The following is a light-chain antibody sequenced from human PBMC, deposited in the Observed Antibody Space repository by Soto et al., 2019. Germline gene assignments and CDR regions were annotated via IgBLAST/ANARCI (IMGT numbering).Light chain of an antibody. CDR1: QSINSF. Sequence: EIVLTQSPGTLSLSPGEGATLSCRASQSINSFLAWYQQRRGQAPRLLIHGASNRATGIPDRFSGSGSGTDFTLTISRLEPEDFAVYYCQQYGSSAITFGQGTRLEIK. J-gene: IGKJ5*01. CDR3: QQYGSSAIT. CDR2: GAS. V-gene: IGKV3-20*01.